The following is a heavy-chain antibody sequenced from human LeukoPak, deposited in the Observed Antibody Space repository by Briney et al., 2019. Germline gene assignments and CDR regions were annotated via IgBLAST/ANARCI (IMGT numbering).Heavy chain of an antibody. CDR3: AKGGDMIVVVITLDI. CDR2: ISSSSSYI. CDR1: GFTFSSYS. V-gene: IGHV3-21*04. J-gene: IGHJ3*02. Sequence: GGSLRLSCAASGFTFSSYSMNWVRQAPGKGLEWVSSISSSSSYIYYADSVKGRFTISRDNSKNTLYLQMNSLRAEDTAVYYCAKGGDMIVVVITLDIWGPGTMVTVSS. D-gene: IGHD3-22*01.